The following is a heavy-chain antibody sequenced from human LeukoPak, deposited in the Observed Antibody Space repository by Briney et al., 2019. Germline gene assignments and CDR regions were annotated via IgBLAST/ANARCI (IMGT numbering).Heavy chain of an antibody. D-gene: IGHD3-10*01. V-gene: IGHV1-69*04. Sequence: ASVKISCKASGGPFSSYAISWVRQAPGQGLEWMGRIIPILGMTNYAQMFQGRVTITADQSTTTAYMEVSSLRSEGTAVYYCARSQTSGASVWDFWGQGTLVTVSS. CDR1: GGPFSSYA. J-gene: IGHJ4*02. CDR3: ARSQTSGASVWDF. CDR2: IIPILGMT.